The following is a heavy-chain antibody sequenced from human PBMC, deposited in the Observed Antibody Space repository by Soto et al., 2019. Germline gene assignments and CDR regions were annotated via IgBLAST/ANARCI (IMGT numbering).Heavy chain of an antibody. J-gene: IGHJ4*02. V-gene: IGHV4-59*01. CDR3: ARAALQSDLDFDH. CDR1: GDSISKYY. Sequence: PSETLSLTCTVSGDSISKYYWSWIRQPPGKGLEWIGYVSYSGSTNYNPPLKNRVTMLMDTSKSQFSLRLTSVTAADAAVYYCARAALQSDLDFDHWGQGTLVTVSS. D-gene: IGHD1-1*01. CDR2: VSYSGST.